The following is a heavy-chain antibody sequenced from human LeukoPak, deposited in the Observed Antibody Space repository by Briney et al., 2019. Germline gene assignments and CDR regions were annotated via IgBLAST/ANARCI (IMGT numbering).Heavy chain of an antibody. CDR1: GFTFSSYA. V-gene: IGHV3-23*01. J-gene: IGHJ6*02. D-gene: IGHD5-18*01. CDR2: ISGSGGST. Sequence: GGSLRLSCAASGFTFSSYAMSWVRQAPGKGLEWVSAISGSGGSTYHADSVKGRFTISRDNSENTLYLQMNSLRAEDTAVYYCAKDDRIQLSGNYYYGVDVWGQGTTVTVSS. CDR3: AKDDRIQLSGNYYYGVDV.